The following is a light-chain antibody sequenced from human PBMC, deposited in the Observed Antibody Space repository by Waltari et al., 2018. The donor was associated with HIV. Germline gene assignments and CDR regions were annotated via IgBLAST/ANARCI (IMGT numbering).Light chain of an antibody. CDR2: EVS. J-gene: IGLJ1*01. V-gene: IGLV2-8*01. CDR3: NSYVGSNNYI. Sequence: QSALTQPPSASGSPGQSVTIPCPGTSSDVGGYNYVPWYQHHPGKAPKLMIYEVSKRPSGVPDRFSGSKSGNTASLTVSGLQAEDEADYYCNSYVGSNNYIFGTGTKVTVL. CDR1: SSDVGGYNY.